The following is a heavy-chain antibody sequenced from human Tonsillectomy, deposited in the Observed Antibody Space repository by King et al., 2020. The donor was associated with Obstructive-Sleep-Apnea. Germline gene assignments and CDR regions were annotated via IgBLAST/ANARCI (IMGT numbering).Heavy chain of an antibody. CDR1: GFTFSNYA. Sequence: VQLVESGGGVVQPGRSLRLSCAASGFTFSNYAMHWVRQAPGEGLEWVAVISYEGTNTYYADSVQGRFTISRDNSKNTLYLQVNSLRAEDTALYYCARTTPFDYWGQGTLVTVSS. CDR3: ARTTPFDY. D-gene: IGHD1-26*01. CDR2: ISYEGTNT. J-gene: IGHJ4*02. V-gene: IGHV3-30*04.